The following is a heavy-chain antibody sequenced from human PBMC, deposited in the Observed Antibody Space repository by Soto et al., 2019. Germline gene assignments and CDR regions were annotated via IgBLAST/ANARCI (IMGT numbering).Heavy chain of an antibody. CDR2: IIPIFGTA. J-gene: IGHJ5*02. CDR3: ARSPPPDYYDSSGYYTGWFDP. Sequence: SVKVSCNASGGTFSSYAISWVRQAPGQGLEWMGGIIPIFGTANYAQKFQGRVTITADESTSTAYMELNSLRAEDTAVYYCARSPPPDYYDSSGYYTGWFDPWGQGTLVTVSS. CDR1: GGTFSSYA. D-gene: IGHD3-22*01. V-gene: IGHV1-69*01.